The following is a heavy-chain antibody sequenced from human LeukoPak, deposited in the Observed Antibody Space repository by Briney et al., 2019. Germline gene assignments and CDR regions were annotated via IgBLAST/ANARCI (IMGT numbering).Heavy chain of an antibody. CDR2: IIPILGIA. CDR1: GYTFTGYY. D-gene: IGHD3-22*01. V-gene: IGHV1-69*04. CDR3: ARGDYYDSSGYYFRWFDP. J-gene: IGHJ5*02. Sequence: GASVKVSCKASGYTFTGYYMHWVRQAPGQGLEWMGRIIPILGIANYAQKFQGRVTITADKSTSTAYMELSSLRSEDTAVYYCARGDYYDSSGYYFRWFDPWGQGTLVTVSS.